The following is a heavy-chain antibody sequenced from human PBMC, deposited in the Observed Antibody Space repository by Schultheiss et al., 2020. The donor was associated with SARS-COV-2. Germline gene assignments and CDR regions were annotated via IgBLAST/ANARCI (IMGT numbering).Heavy chain of an antibody. CDR1: GFTFSSYA. D-gene: IGHD4-17*01. Sequence: GGSLRLSCAASGFTFSSYAMHWVRQAPGKGLEWVSAISGSGGSTYYADSVKGRFTISRDNSKNTLYLQMNSLRAEDTAVYYCAKDGGDDYGDYEFDYWGQGTLVTVSS. CDR3: AKDGGDDYGDYEFDY. V-gene: IGHV3-23*01. CDR2: ISGSGGST. J-gene: IGHJ4*02.